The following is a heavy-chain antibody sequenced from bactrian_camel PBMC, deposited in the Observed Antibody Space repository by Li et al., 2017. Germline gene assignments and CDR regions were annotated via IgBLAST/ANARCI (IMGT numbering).Heavy chain of an antibody. D-gene: IGHD7*01. CDR1: GDTVGRYC. Sequence: HVQLVESGGGSVQAGGSLTLSCVASGDTVGRYCMGWFRQFPEQGREGVAAVDDSGNVYYSDSAKGRFTISQVNVTTRQLTVVLQMNSLKPEDTAMYYCTTDSHPTCVTGGWWPRDNLFKYWGRGTQFTVS. V-gene: IGHV3S56*01. CDR2: VDDSGNV. CDR3: TTDSHPTCVTGGWWPRDNLFKY. J-gene: IGHJ4*01.